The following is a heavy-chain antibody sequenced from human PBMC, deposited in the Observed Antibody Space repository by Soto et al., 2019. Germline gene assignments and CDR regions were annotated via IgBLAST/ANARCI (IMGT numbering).Heavy chain of an antibody. Sequence: QVQLVESGGGVVQPGRSLRLSCAASGFTFSSYGMHWVRQAPGKGLEWVAVISYDGSNKYYADSVKGRFTISRANSKNTLYLQMNSLSAEDTAVYYCSKSSRWGFGGVIVLFAPGWYYFDYWGQGTLVTVSS. CDR2: ISYDGSNK. J-gene: IGHJ4*02. V-gene: IGHV3-30*18. CDR3: SKSSRWGFGGVIVLFAPGWYYFDY. D-gene: IGHD3-16*02. CDR1: GFTFSSYG.